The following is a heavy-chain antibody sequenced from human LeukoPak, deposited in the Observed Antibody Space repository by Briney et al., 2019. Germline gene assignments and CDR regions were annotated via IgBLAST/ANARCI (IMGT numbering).Heavy chain of an antibody. J-gene: IGHJ4*02. CDR1: GGSISSSSYY. V-gene: IGHV4-39*01. Sequence: SETLSLTCTVSGGSISSSSYYWGWIRQPPGKELQWIASVYYSGRTNYSPSLKSRVTISVDTSEKQFSLQLNSVTAADTAVYYCARQGSAYYFDFWGQGLLVTVSS. CDR2: VYYSGRT. D-gene: IGHD2-15*01. CDR3: ARQGSAYYFDF.